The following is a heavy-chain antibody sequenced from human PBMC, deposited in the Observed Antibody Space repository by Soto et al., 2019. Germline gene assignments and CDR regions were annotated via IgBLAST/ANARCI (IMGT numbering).Heavy chain of an antibody. D-gene: IGHD2-2*01. V-gene: IGHV1-69*06. CDR3: ARASGYCSSTSCYWFDY. CDR2: IIPIFGTA. Sequence: ASVRGYCKASGCTFTHFYITWVRQANGQGLEWMGGIIPIFGTANYAQKFQGRVTITADKSTSTAYMELSSPRSEDTAVYYCARASGYCSSTSCYWFDYWGQGTLVTVSS. CDR1: GCTFTHFY. J-gene: IGHJ4*02.